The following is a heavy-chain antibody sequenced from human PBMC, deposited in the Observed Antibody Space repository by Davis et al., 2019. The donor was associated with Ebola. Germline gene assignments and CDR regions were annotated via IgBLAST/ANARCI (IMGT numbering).Heavy chain of an antibody. CDR2: ISWNSGYI. J-gene: IGHJ3*02. CDR1: GFTFDDFA. V-gene: IGHV3-9*01. CDR3: ARDSEGDSSSSVAFDI. D-gene: IGHD6-6*01. Sequence: PGGSLRLSCAASGFTFDDFAMHWVRQTPGKGLEWVSSISWNSGYITYADSVKGRFTISRDNSKNTLYLQMNSLRAEDTAVYYCARDSEGDSSSSVAFDIWGQGTKVTASS.